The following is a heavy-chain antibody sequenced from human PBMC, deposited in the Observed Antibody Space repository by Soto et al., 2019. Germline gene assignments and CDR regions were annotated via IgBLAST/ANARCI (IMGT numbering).Heavy chain of an antibody. J-gene: IGHJ6*02. CDR2: INHSGST. D-gene: IGHD3-9*01. V-gene: IGHV4-34*01. CDR1: GGSFSGYY. CDR3: ARGDDNTRMDV. Sequence: SETLSLTCAVYGGSFSGYYWSWIRQPPGKGLEWIGEINHSGSTNYNPSLKSRVTISVDTSKNQFSLKLSSVTAADTAVYYCARGDDNTRMDVWGQGTTVTVSS.